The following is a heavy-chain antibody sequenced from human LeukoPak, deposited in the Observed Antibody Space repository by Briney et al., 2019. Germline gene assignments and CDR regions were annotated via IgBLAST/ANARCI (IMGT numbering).Heavy chain of an antibody. D-gene: IGHD3-9*01. CDR3: ARDIKEYYDILTGYYRGAFDI. CDR1: GGSFSGYD. Sequence: PSETLSLTCAVYGGSFSGYDWSWIRQPPGKGLEWIGEINHSGSTNYNPSLKSRVTISVDTSKNQFSLKLSSVTAADTAVYYCARDIKEYYDILTGYYRGAFDIWGQGTMVTVSS. CDR2: INHSGST. J-gene: IGHJ3*02. V-gene: IGHV4-34*01.